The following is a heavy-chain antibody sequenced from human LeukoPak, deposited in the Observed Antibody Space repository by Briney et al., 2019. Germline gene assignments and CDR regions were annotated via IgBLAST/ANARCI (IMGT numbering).Heavy chain of an antibody. CDR3: AKGGYCSSTSCTTSIFYYYYMDV. D-gene: IGHD2-2*01. V-gene: IGHV3-43*01. Sequence: PGGSLRLSCAASGFTFDDYTMHWVRQAPGKGLEWVSLISWDGGSTYYADSVKGRFTISRDNSKNSLYLQMNSLRTEDTALYYCAKGGYCSSTSCTTSIFYYYYMDVWGKGTTVTVSS. CDR1: GFTFDDYT. J-gene: IGHJ6*03. CDR2: ISWDGGST.